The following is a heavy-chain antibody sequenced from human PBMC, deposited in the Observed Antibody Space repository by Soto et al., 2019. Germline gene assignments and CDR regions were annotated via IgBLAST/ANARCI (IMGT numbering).Heavy chain of an antibody. J-gene: IGHJ4*02. D-gene: IGHD3-16*02. CDR1: GGSISSYY. CDR2: IYYSGST. CDR3: ARGGMITFGGVIAQGPFDY. V-gene: IGHV4-59*01. Sequence: QVQLQESGPGLVKPSETLSLTCTVSGGSISSYYWSWIRQPPGKGLEWIGYIYYSGSTNYNPSLKSRVTISVDTSKNQFSPKLSSVTAADTAVYYCARGGMITFGGVIAQGPFDYWGQGTLVTVSS.